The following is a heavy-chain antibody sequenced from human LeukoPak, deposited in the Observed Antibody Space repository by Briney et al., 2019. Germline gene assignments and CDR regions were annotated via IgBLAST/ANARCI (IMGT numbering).Heavy chain of an antibody. J-gene: IGHJ4*02. CDR2: IGPSGKST. V-gene: IGHV3-48*03. CDR1: GFTFSTFE. D-gene: IGHD6-13*01. CDR3: ASSWPFDY. Sequence: GGSLRLSCAASGFTFSTFEMNWVRQAPGKGLEWVSYIGPSGKSTYYADSVKGRFTISRDNAKSSLYLQMNSLRAEDTAVYYCASSWPFDYWGQGTLVTVSS.